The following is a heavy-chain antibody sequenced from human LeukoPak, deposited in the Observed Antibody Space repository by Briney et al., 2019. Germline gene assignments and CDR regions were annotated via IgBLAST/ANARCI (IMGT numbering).Heavy chain of an antibody. CDR1: GFTVSSNY. D-gene: IGHD2-15*01. Sequence: GGSLRLSCAASGFTVSSNYMSWVRQAPGKGLEWVSAINGGGGNTYYADSVKGCFTISRDNSKNMVYLQMNSLRADDTAVYYCAKSVVVITFRFDDWGQGALVTVSS. V-gene: IGHV3-23*01. J-gene: IGHJ4*02. CDR3: AKSVVVITFRFDD. CDR2: INGGGGNT.